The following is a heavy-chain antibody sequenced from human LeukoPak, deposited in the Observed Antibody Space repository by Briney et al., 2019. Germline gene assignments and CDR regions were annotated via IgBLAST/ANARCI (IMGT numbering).Heavy chain of an antibody. V-gene: IGHV1-18*01. CDR2: ISAYNGNT. CDR3: ARDPITMIVVEKGLFFDY. J-gene: IGHJ4*02. Sequence: GASVKVSCKASGYTFASYGISWVRQAPGQGLEWMGWISAYNGNTNYAQKLQGRVTMTTDTSTSTAYMELRSLRSDDTAVYYCARDPITMIVVEKGLFFDYWGQGTLVTVSS. CDR1: GYTFASYG. D-gene: IGHD3-22*01.